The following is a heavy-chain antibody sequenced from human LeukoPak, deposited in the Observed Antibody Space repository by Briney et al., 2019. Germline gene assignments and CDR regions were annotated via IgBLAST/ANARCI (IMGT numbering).Heavy chain of an antibody. CDR2: IYSGGST. Sequence: GGSLRLSCAASGFTVSSNYMSWVRQAPGKGLEWVSVIYSGGSTYYADSVKGRFTISRDNSKNTLYLQMNSLRAEDTAVYYCARSLSHTAMAALYWGQGTLVTVSS. D-gene: IGHD5-18*01. J-gene: IGHJ4*02. CDR1: GFTVSSNY. CDR3: ARSLSHTAMAALY. V-gene: IGHV3-53*01.